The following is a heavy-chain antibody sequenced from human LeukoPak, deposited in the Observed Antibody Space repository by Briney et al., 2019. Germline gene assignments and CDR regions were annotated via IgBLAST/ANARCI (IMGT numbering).Heavy chain of an antibody. CDR1: GFTFDDYA. J-gene: IGHJ4*02. Sequence: GGSLRLSCAASGFTFDDYAMHWVRQAPGKGLEWVSGIGWNSGDIVYADSVKGRFTISRDNAKNSLYLQMNSLGAENTALYYCVKVTAAGFVDHWGQGTLVTVSS. CDR3: VKVTAAGFVDH. CDR2: IGWNSGDI. V-gene: IGHV3-9*01. D-gene: IGHD6-13*01.